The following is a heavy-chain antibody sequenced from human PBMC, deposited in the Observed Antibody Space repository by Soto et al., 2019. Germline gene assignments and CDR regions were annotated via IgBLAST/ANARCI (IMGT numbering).Heavy chain of an antibody. V-gene: IGHV4-61*01. D-gene: IGHD2-2*01. CDR2: IYYSGST. CDR3: ARYIVLVPAAVWYFDY. J-gene: IGHJ4*02. Sequence: QVQLQESGPGLVKPSETLSLTCTVSGGSVSSGSYYWSWIRQPPGKGLEWIGYIYYSGSTNYNPSPKSRVTITVDTSKNQFSLKLSSVTAADTAVYYCARYIVLVPAAVWYFDYWGQGTLVTVSS. CDR1: GGSVSSGSYY.